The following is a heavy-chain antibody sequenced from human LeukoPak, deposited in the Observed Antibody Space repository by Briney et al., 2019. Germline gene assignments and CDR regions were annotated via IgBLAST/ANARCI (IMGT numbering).Heavy chain of an antibody. Sequence: SQTLSLTCTVSGGSISSGDYYWSWIRQPAGKGLEYIGRIYSSGSTSYNPSLKSRVTMSLDTSENQFYLNLSSVTAADTAVYYCARDFYFDSRNAFDIWGQGTMVTVSS. CDR3: ARDFYFDSRNAFDI. CDR1: GGSISSGDYY. J-gene: IGHJ3*02. CDR2: IYSSGST. V-gene: IGHV4-61*02. D-gene: IGHD3-22*01.